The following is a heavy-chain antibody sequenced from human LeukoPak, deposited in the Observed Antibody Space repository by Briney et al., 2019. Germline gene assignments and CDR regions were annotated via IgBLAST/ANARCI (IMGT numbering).Heavy chain of an antibody. D-gene: IGHD6-19*01. CDR2: VSPHDDNT. CDR3: ARAPPGTAVGPGDY. CDR1: GYTCTSYG. V-gene: IGHV1-18*01. Sequence: GASVKVSCKASGYTCTSYGISWVRQAPGQGLEWMGWVSPHDDNTVYTPKLQGRVTMTTDTSTSTAYMELRTLRSDDTAVYYCARAPPGTAVGPGDYWGQGTLVTVSS. J-gene: IGHJ4*02.